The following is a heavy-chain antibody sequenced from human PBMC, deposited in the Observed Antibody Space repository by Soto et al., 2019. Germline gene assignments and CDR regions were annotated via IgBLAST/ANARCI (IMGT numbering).Heavy chain of an antibody. CDR3: ARGRTVSTYSRYWDSGWYFDL. CDR1: GGSFSGYY. Sequence: QAQLQQWGAGLLKPSETLSLTCAVYGGSFSGYYXSWIRQPPXKGXEWIGEXNDSGSTNYNPSLKSRVTISVDTSKNQFSLKLSSVNAADMAVYYCARGRTVSTYSRYWDSGWYFDLWGRGTLVTVS. V-gene: IGHV4-34*01. D-gene: IGHD6-13*01. CDR2: XNDSGST. J-gene: IGHJ2*01.